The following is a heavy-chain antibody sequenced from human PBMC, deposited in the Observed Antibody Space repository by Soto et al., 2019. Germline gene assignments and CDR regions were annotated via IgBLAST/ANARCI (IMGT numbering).Heavy chain of an antibody. D-gene: IGHD6-13*01. CDR3: ARVRWYSSSWYFDY. CDR2: ISYDGSNK. CDR1: GFTFSSYA. V-gene: IGHV3-30-3*01. Sequence: GGSLRLSCAASGFTFSSYAMHWVRQAPGKGLEWVAVISYDGSNKYYADSVKGRFTISRDNSKNTLYLQMNSLRAEDTAVYYCARVRWYSSSWYFDYWGQGTLVTVSS. J-gene: IGHJ4*02.